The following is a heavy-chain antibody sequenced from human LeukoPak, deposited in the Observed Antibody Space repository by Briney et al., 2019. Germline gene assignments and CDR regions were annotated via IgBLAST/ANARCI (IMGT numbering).Heavy chain of an antibody. CDR2: IYNDGST. CDR3: AGVDDSSGVDY. V-gene: IGHV4-59*01. CDR1: GDSISNYY. D-gene: IGHD3-22*01. Sequence: PSETLSLTCSVSGDSISNYYWSWIRQPPGKGLEWIGYIYNDGSTNYNPSLKSRVTMSVDTSKNQFSLRLSSVTAADTAVYYCAGVDDSSGVDYWGQGTLVTVSS. J-gene: IGHJ4*02.